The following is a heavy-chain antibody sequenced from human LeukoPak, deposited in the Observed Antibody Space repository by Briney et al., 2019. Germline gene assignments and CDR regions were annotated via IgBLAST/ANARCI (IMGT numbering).Heavy chain of an antibody. J-gene: IGHJ4*02. Sequence: GGSLRLSCAASGFTFSSYTMNWVRQAPGKGLEWVSSIRSSGSYIFYADSVKGRFTISRDKAKSTLYLQMNSLRVEDTAVYYCARSANYFDTSGQDYWGQGTLVTVSS. D-gene: IGHD3-22*01. CDR1: GFTFSSYT. V-gene: IGHV3-21*01. CDR3: ARSANYFDTSGQDY. CDR2: IRSSGSYI.